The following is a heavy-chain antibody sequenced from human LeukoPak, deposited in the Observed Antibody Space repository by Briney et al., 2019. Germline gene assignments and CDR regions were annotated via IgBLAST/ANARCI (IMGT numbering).Heavy chain of an antibody. CDR1: GGTFSSYA. J-gene: IGHJ5*02. CDR3: ARERGYYGSGRGWFDP. V-gene: IGHV1-69*13. Sequence: GASVKVSCKASGGTFSSYAISWVRQAPGQGLEWMGGIIPIFGTANYAQKFQGRVTITADESTSTAYMELSSLRSEDTAVYYCARERGYYGSGRGWFDPWGQGTLVTVSS. CDR2: IIPIFGTA. D-gene: IGHD3-10*01.